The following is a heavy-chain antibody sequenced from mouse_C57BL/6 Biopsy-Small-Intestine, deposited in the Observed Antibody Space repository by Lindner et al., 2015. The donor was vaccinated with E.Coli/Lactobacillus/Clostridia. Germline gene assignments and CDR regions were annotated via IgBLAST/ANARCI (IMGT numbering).Heavy chain of an antibody. CDR1: GYAFSSSW. Sequence: VQLQESGPELVKPGASVKISCKASGYAFSSSWMNWVKQRPGKGLEWIGRIYPGDGNTYYNEKFKGKATLTADKSSSTAYMELRSLTSEDSAVYFCAREHSWGQGTTLTVSS. J-gene: IGHJ2*01. CDR3: AREHS. CDR2: IYPGDGNT. V-gene: IGHV1-82*01.